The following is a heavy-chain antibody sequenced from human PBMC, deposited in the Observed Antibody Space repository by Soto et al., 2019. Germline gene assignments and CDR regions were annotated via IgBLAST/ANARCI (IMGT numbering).Heavy chain of an antibody. D-gene: IGHD1-26*01. CDR2: ITSSSITI. CDR1: GFTFSSFS. J-gene: IGHJ4*02. V-gene: IGHV3-48*01. Sequence: GGSLRLSCAASGFTFSSFSMNWVRQAPGKGLEWLSYITSSSITIYYADSVKGRFTISRDNAKNSLYLQMNSLRAEDTAVYYCAKDRSQWDLYYFDYWGQGILVTVSS. CDR3: AKDRSQWDLYYFDY.